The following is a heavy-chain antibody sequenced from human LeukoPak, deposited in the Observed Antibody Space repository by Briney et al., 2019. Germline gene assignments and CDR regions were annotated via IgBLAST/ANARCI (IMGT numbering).Heavy chain of an antibody. D-gene: IGHD5-24*01. Sequence: PSETLSLTCTVSGGSISSYYWSWIRQPPGKGLEWIGYIYYSGSTNYNPSLKSRVTISVDTSKNQSSLKLSSVTAADTAVYYCARRRGWLQFDYWGQGTLVTVSS. CDR1: GGSISSYY. CDR3: ARRRGWLQFDY. J-gene: IGHJ4*02. CDR2: IYYSGST. V-gene: IGHV4-59*08.